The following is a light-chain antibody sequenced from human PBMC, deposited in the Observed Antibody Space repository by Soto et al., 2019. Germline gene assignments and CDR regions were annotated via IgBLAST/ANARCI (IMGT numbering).Light chain of an antibody. V-gene: IGKV3-20*01. CDR2: GAS. Sequence: EIVLTQSPGTLSLSPGERATLSCRASQSVSSTYLAWYQQKPGQAPRLLVYGASSSDTGIPDRFSGSASGADFTLTISRLEPEDFAVYYCQQYDSSPPGYTFGQGTKLEIK. CDR3: QQYDSSPPGYT. J-gene: IGKJ2*01. CDR1: QSVSSTY.